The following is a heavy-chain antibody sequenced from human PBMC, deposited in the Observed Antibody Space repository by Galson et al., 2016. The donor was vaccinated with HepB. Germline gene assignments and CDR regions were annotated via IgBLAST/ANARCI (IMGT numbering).Heavy chain of an antibody. J-gene: IGHJ3*02. CDR1: GYTFTSYG. CDR3: LRGLPFFIRGAFDI. CDR2: ISAYNGNT. D-gene: IGHD3-3*01. V-gene: IGHV1-18*01. Sequence: SVKVSCKASGYTFTSYGISWVRQAPGQGLEWMGWISAYNGNTNYAQKLQGRVTMTRHTSISKAYMELSSLRSEDTAVYYCLRGLPFFIRGAFDIWGQGIIVIVS.